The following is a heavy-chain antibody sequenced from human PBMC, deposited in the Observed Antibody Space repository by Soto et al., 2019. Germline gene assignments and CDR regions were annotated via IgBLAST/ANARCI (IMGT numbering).Heavy chain of an antibody. D-gene: IGHD2-8*01. CDR2: INPSGGST. CDR3: ARDGSRIGYCTNGVCSNWFDP. CDR1: GYTFTSYY. Sequence: ASVKVSCKASGYTFTSYYMHWVRQAPGQGLEWMGIINPSGGSTSYAQKFQGRVTMTRDTSTSTVYMELGSLRSEDTAVYYCARDGSRIGYCTNGVCSNWFDPWGQGTLVTVSS. V-gene: IGHV1-46*01. J-gene: IGHJ5*02.